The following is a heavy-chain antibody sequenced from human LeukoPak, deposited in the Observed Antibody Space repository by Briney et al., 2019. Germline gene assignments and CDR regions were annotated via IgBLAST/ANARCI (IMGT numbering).Heavy chain of an antibody. Sequence: GGSLRLSCAASEFSVGSNYMTWVRQAPGKGLEWVSLIYSGGSTYYADSVKGRFTISRDNSKNTLYLQMNSLRAEDTAVYYCARDGQNYDFWSGYFDYWGQGTLVTVSS. V-gene: IGHV3-66*01. D-gene: IGHD3-3*01. CDR1: EFSVGSNY. CDR3: ARDGQNYDFWSGYFDY. CDR2: IYSGGST. J-gene: IGHJ4*02.